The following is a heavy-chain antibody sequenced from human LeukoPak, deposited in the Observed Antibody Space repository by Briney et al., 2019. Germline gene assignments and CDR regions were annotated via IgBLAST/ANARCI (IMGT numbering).Heavy chain of an antibody. CDR1: GFIFSAYS. CDR2: ISSSSSYI. D-gene: IGHD2-15*01. Sequence: GGSLRLSCAASGFIFSAYSMNWVRQAPGKGLEWVSSISSSSSYIYYADSVKGRFTISRDNAKNSLYLQMNSLRAEDTAVYYCARDIVVVVAATGYFDYWGQGTLVTVSS. CDR3: ARDIVVVVAATGYFDY. V-gene: IGHV3-21*01. J-gene: IGHJ4*02.